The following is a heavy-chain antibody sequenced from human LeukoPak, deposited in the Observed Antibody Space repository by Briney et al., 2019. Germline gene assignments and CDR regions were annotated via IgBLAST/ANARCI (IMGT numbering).Heavy chain of an antibody. D-gene: IGHD3-22*01. V-gene: IGHV1-46*01. CDR3: ARGYYDSSGYWYYFDY. Sequence: GASVKVSCKASGYTFTSYDINWVRQAPGQGLEWMGIINPSGGSTSYAQKFQGRVTMTRDTSTSTVYMELSSLRSEDTAVYYCARGYYDSSGYWYYFDYWGQGTLVTVSS. J-gene: IGHJ4*02. CDR1: GYTFTSYD. CDR2: INPSGGST.